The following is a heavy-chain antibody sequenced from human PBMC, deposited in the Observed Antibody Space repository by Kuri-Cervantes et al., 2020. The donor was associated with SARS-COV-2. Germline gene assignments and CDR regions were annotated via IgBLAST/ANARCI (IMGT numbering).Heavy chain of an antibody. CDR1: GFTFSSYA. CDR3: APRDY. J-gene: IGHJ4*02. Sequence: LSLTCAASGFTFSSYAMHWVRQAPGKGLEWVSAISGSGGSTYYADSVGGRFTISRDNSKNTLYLQMNSLRVEDTALYYCAPRDYWGQGILVTVSS. CDR2: ISGSGGST. V-gene: IGHV3-23*01.